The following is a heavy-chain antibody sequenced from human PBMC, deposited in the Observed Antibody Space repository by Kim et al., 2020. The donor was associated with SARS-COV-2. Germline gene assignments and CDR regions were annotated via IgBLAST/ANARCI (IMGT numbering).Heavy chain of an antibody. Sequence: SVKVSCKASGGTFKTCGVNWVRQAPGQGLEWMGRIIPILGVTNYAQNFQGRVTFTADKSTNTVYMEVSSLRSDDTALYFCAMVRHWGQGTMVTVSS. V-gene: IGHV1-69*04. D-gene: IGHD2-8*01. CDR3: AMVRH. CDR1: GGTFKTCG. CDR2: IIPILGVT. J-gene: IGHJ3*01.